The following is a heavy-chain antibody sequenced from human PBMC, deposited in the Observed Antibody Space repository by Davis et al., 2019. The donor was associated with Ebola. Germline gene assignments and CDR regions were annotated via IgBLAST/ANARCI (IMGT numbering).Heavy chain of an antibody. Sequence: GSLRLSCTVSGGSIISSSSYWGWIRQPPRKGLEWIGSIYYSGITYYNPSLKSRVTISVDTSKNQFSLKLRSVTAADTAVYYCARQGWSGYSLRHWIDPWGRGTLVTVSS. J-gene: IGHJ5*02. V-gene: IGHV4-39*01. CDR2: IYYSGIT. D-gene: IGHD3-3*01. CDR3: ARQGWSGYSLRHWIDP. CDR1: GGSIISSSSY.